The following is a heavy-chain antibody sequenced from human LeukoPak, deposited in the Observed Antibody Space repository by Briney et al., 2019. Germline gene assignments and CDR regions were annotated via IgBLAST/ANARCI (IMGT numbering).Heavy chain of an antibody. Sequence: PSETPSLTCAVSGASISSNNWWSWVRQSPGKGLEWIGEIYHSGRTNYNPSLKSRVTISEDKSKNQFSLNLSSVTAADTAVYYCAGPGRHSTGWRTDYWGQGTLVTVSS. V-gene: IGHV4-4*02. D-gene: IGHD6-19*01. CDR3: AGPGRHSTGWRTDY. J-gene: IGHJ4*02. CDR1: GASISSNNW. CDR2: IYHSGRT.